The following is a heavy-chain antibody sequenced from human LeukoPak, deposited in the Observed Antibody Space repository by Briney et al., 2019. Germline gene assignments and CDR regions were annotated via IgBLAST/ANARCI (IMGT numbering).Heavy chain of an antibody. V-gene: IGHV5-51*01. CDR3: ARATTPAGDGDWFDP. CDR1: GYSFTYYY. J-gene: IGHJ5*02. Sequence: GESLKISCKTSGYSFTYYYIAWVRQMPGKGLEWMGIIYPGDSDTRYSPSFQGQVTISADNSMKTAYLQWNSLQASHTAIYYCARATTPAGDGDWFDPWGQGTLVTVSS. CDR2: IYPGDSDT. D-gene: IGHD4-17*01.